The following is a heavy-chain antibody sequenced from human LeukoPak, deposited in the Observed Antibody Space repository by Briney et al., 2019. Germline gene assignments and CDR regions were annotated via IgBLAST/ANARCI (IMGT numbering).Heavy chain of an antibody. V-gene: IGHV3-23*01. CDR3: AKDWGPYGSGSRPVDC. D-gene: IGHD3-10*01. CDR1: GFTFSSYA. Sequence: AGGSLRLSCAASGFTFSSYAMSWVRQAPGKGLEWVSAISGSGGSTYYADSVKGRFTISRDNSKNTLYLQMNSLRTEDTAVYYCAKDWGPYGSGSRPVDCWGQGTLVTVSS. J-gene: IGHJ4*02. CDR2: ISGSGGST.